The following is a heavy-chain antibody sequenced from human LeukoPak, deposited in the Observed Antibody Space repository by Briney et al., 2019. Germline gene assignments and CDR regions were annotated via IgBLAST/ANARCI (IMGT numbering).Heavy chain of an antibody. CDR2: IYYSGST. Sequence: TSETLCLTCTVSGNSIRSSSYYWGWIRQSPEKGLEWIVSIYYSGSTYYSASFKSRVTISVDTSQNKFSLKLGSVTAADRAVYYCASRYYYDTRGYFLHWGQGTLVTVSS. CDR1: GNSIRSSSYY. D-gene: IGHD3-22*01. CDR3: ASRYYYDTRGYFLH. J-gene: IGHJ1*01. V-gene: IGHV4-39*01.